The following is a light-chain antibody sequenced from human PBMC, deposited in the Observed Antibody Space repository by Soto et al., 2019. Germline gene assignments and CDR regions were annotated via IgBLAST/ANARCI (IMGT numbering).Light chain of an antibody. V-gene: IGKV3-11*01. CDR3: QHRRNWPLT. CDR1: QSVSSY. J-gene: IGKJ4*01. Sequence: EIVLTQSPATLSLSPGERATLSCRASQSVSSYLAWYQQKPGQAPRLLIYDASNRATGIPARFRGSGSGTDFTLTISSLEPEDFAVYYCQHRRNWPLTFGGGTKVEIK. CDR2: DAS.